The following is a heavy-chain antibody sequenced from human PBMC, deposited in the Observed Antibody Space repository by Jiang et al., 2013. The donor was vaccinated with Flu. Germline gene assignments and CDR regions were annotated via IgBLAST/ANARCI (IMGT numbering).Heavy chain of an antibody. CDR3: ARQGYYGSGLYHYFDY. CDR2: IYPGDSDT. Sequence: GAEVKKPGESLKISCKGSGYNFTSYWIGWVRQMPGKGLEWMGLIYPGDSDTRYSPSFQGQVTISADKSFSTAYLQWSSLKASDTAMYYCARQGYYGSGLYHYFDYWGQGTLVTVSS. CDR1: GYNFTSYW. J-gene: IGHJ4*02. D-gene: IGHD3-10*01. V-gene: IGHV5-51*01.